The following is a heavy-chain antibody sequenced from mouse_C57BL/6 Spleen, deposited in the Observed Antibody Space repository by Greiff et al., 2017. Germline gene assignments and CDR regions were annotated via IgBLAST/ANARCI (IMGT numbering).Heavy chain of an antibody. CDR2: IDPSDSYT. CDR3: GHYDSSYGDY. Sequence: VQLQQPGAELVKPGASVKLSCKASGYTFTSYWMQWVKQRPGQGLEWIGEIDPSDSYTNYNQKFKGKATLTVDTSSSTAYMQLSSLTSEDSAVYYCGHYDSSYGDYWGQGTTLTVSS. CDR1: GYTFTSYW. J-gene: IGHJ2*01. V-gene: IGHV1-50*01. D-gene: IGHD1-1*01.